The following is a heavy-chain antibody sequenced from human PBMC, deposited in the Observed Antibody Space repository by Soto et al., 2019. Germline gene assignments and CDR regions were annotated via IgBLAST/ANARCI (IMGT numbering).Heavy chain of an antibody. CDR1: GYTFTSYA. V-gene: IGHV1-3*01. CDR3: ARGGYYDNTGGKLSHYGLDV. CDR2: INPCNGNT. D-gene: IGHD3-16*01. Sequence: ASVKVSCKASGYTFTSYAMPWVRQAPGQRLEWMGWINPCNGNTKYSQKFQGRVTITTDTSARTAYMDLRSRKSDDTAVYYCARGGYYDNTGGKLSHYGLDVWGQGTSVTVSS. J-gene: IGHJ6*02.